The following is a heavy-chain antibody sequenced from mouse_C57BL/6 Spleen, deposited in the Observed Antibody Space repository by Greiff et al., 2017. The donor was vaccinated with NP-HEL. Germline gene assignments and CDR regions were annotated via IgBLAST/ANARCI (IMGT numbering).Heavy chain of an antibody. V-gene: IGHV1-18*01. Sequence: VQLQQSGPELVKPGASVKIPCKASGYTFTDYNMDWVKQSHGKSLEWIGDINPNNGGTIYNQKFKGKATLTVDKSSSTAYMELRSLTSEDTAVYYCARRRLRLWYFDVWGTGTTVTVSS. D-gene: IGHD1-1*01. CDR1: GYTFTDYN. CDR2: INPNNGGT. CDR3: ARRRLRLWYFDV. J-gene: IGHJ1*03.